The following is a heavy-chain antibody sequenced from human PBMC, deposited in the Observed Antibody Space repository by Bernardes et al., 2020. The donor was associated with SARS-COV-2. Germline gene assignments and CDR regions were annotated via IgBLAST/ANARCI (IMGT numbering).Heavy chain of an antibody. CDR1: GYTFNDYG. CDR3: ARDAEAGMPRPEYYYYGMDV. CDR2: ISAHNGYNSKT. J-gene: IGHJ6*02. Sequence: ASVKVACKASGYTFNDYGIIWVRQDPGQGLEWMGWISAHNGYNSKTKYVEKFQGRVTVTTDTSTSTVYMELRSLSSDDTAEYYCARDAEAGMPRPEYYYYGMDVWGQGTTVTVSS. V-gene: IGHV1-18*01. D-gene: IGHD6-6*01.